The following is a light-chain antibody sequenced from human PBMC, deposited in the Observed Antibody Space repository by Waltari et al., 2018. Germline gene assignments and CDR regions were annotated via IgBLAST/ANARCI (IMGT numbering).Light chain of an antibody. CDR3: QHYVRLPAT. J-gene: IGKJ1*01. CDR1: QSGSRS. CDR2: GAS. V-gene: IGKV3-20*01. Sequence: IVLTQSPGTLSLSPGERATLPCRASQSGSRSLAWYQQKPGQAPKLLIYGASPRATGIPDRFTGSGSGTDFSLTISSLEPEDFAIYFCQHYVRLPATFGQGTKVEIK.